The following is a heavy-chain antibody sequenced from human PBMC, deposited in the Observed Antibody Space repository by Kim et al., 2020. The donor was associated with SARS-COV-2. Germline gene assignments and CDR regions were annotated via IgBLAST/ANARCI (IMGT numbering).Heavy chain of an antibody. CDR3: ARPGWFGERNWFDP. CDR1: GGSFSGYY. J-gene: IGHJ5*02. CDR2: INHSGST. D-gene: IGHD3-10*01. V-gene: IGHV4-34*01. Sequence: SETLSLTCAVYGGSFSGYYWSWIRQPPGKGLEWIGEINHSGSTNYNPSLKSRVTISVDTSKNQFSLKLSSVTAADTAVYYCARPGWFGERNWFDPWGQGTLVTVSS.